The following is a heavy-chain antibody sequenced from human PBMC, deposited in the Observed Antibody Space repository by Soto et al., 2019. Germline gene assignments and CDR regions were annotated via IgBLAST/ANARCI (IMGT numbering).Heavy chain of an antibody. Sequence: GGCLRISCTASGFTFIYSWMTWVRQAPGKGLEWVARIKPDESEKKYADSVKGRFSISRDNAKNSMYLQMDSLRGEDTAVYYCVRGGSNYASWGQGTLVTVS. CDR3: VRGGSNYAS. CDR2: IKPDESEK. V-gene: IGHV3-7*01. J-gene: IGHJ5*02. D-gene: IGHD4-4*01. CDR1: GFTFIYSW.